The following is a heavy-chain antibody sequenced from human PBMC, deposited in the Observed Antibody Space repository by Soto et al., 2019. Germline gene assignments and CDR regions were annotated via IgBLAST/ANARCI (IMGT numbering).Heavy chain of an antibody. CDR3: AKDDGYSSSWIDY. D-gene: IGHD6-13*01. V-gene: IGHV3-30*18. CDR2: ISYDGSNK. J-gene: IGHJ4*02. CDR1: GFTFSSYG. Sequence: QVQLVESGGGVVQPGRSLRLSCAASGFTFSSYGMHWVRQAPGKGLEWVAVISYDGSNKYYADSAKGRFTISRDNSKNTLYLQMNSLRAEDTAVYYCAKDDGYSSSWIDYWGQGTLVTVSS.